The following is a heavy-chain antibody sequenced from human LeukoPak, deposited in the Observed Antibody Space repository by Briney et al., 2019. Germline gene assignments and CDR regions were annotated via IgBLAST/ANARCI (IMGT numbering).Heavy chain of an antibody. D-gene: IGHD3-22*01. J-gene: IGHJ4*02. CDR2: ISYDESKK. V-gene: IGHV3-30*15. CDR3: ARAEFYFDSSGYYPFDL. Sequence: PGSPLRLLCAASGFTFNSYPAHCPPQATEKALEGVTYISYDESKKYYADSVKGRFTISRDNSKTTLDLQVSSPRVEDTAMYYCARAEFYFDSSGYYPFDLWGQGTLVTVSS. CDR1: GFTFNSYP.